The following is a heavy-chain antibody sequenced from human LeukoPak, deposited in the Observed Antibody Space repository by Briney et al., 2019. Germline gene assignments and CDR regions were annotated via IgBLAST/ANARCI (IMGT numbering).Heavy chain of an antibody. CDR2: ISYDGSNK. Sequence: GGSLRLSCAASGFTFSSYAMHWVRQAPGKGLEWVAVISYDGSNKYYADSVKGRFTISRDNSKNTLYLQMNSLRAEDTAVYYCARGRFLEWLFDAFDIWGQGTMVTVSS. CDR1: GFTFSSYA. CDR3: ARGRFLEWLFDAFDI. V-gene: IGHV3-30-3*01. D-gene: IGHD3-3*01. J-gene: IGHJ3*02.